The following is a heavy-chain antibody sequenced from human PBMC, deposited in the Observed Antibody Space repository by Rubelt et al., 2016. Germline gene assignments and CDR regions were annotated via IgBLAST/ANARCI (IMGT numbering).Heavy chain of an antibody. CDR1: GYTFTSYG. Sequence: VQLVQSGAEVKKPGASVKVSCKASGYTFTSYGISWVRQAPGQGLEWMGWISAYNGNTNYAQKLKGGVTMTKDTATSIAYWELRSLRSDGTAVYYCARDPLPVRGVIMTPTHWGQGTLVTVSS. CDR2: ISAYNGNT. J-gene: IGHJ4*02. CDR3: ARDPLPVRGVIMTPTH. V-gene: IGHV1-18*01. D-gene: IGHD3-10*01.